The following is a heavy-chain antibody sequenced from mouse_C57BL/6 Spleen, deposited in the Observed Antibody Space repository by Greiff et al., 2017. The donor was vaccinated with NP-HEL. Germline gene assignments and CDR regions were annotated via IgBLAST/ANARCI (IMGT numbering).Heavy chain of an antibody. CDR2: IYPSDSET. D-gene: IGHD2-5*01. V-gene: IGHV1-61*01. CDR1: GYTFTSYW. Sequence: QVQLQQPGAELVRPGSSVKLSCKASGYTFTSYWMDWVKQRPGQGLEWIGNIYPSDSETHYNQKFKDKATLTVDKSSSTAYMQLSSLTSEDSAVYYCARKAYYSNYEGFDYWGQGTTLTVSS. CDR3: ARKAYYSNYEGFDY. J-gene: IGHJ2*01.